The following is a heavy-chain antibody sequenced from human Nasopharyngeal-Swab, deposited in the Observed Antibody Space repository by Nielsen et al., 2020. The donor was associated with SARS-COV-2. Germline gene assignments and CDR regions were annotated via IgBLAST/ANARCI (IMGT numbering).Heavy chain of an antibody. CDR3: ARQDYVRAFDI. J-gene: IGHJ3*02. CDR1: GGSTSSYY. Sequence: SETLSLTCTVSGGSTSSYYWSWIRQPPGKGLEWIGYIYYSGSTNYNPSLKSRVTISVDTSKNQFSLKLSSVTAADTAVYYCARQDYVRAFDIWGQGTMVTVSS. V-gene: IGHV4-59*08. CDR2: IYYSGST. D-gene: IGHD3-10*02.